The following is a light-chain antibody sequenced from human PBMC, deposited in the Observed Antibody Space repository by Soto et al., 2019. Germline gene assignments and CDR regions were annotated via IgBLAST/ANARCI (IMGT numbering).Light chain of an antibody. CDR1: QDIKTY. V-gene: IGKV1-9*01. Sequence: QLTQSPSALSASVGDRVSINCRASQDIKTYLAWYQQKRGKAPKLLISGTVTLQSGVPSRFNGSGSWTDFTLTISRLQPEDFATYYCQHHNNYPPFTVGPGTKVD. J-gene: IGKJ3*01. CDR3: QHHNNYPPFT. CDR2: GTV.